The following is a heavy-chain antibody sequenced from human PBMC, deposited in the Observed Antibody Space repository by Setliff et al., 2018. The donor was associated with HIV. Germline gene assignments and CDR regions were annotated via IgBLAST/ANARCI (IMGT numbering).Heavy chain of an antibody. D-gene: IGHD3-10*01. CDR3: ERSGPVWFGEPPYYFDS. J-gene: IGHJ4*02. V-gene: IGHV4-34*01. CDR1: GGSFSDYY. Sequence: PSETLSLTCAVYGGSFSDYYWTWIRQPPGKGLEWIGEINHSGSSNYNSSLKSRVTISVDTSKNQLSLKLTSVTAADAAVYYCERSGPVWFGEPPYYFDSWGLGTLVTV. CDR2: INHSGSS.